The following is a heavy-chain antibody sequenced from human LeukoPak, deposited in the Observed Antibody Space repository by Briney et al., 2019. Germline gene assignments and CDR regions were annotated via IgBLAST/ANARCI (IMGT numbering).Heavy chain of an antibody. J-gene: IGHJ5*02. CDR2: IYYSGST. CDR1: GGSISSGGYY. Sequence: SETLSLTRTVSGGSISSGGYYWSWIRQHPGKGLEWIGYIYYSGSTYYNPSLKSRVTISVDTSKNQFSLKLSSVTAADTAVYYCAREYCSSTSCETQTWGQGTLVTVSS. D-gene: IGHD2-2*01. V-gene: IGHV4-31*03. CDR3: AREYCSSTSCETQT.